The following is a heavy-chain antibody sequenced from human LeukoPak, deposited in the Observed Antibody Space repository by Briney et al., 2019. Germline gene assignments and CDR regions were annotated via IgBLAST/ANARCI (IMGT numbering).Heavy chain of an antibody. CDR2: VYYGGTA. CDR1: GGSISSSSYY. V-gene: IGHV4-39*07. D-gene: IGHD6-6*01. CDR3: ARRVAGSSSMGS. J-gene: IGHJ5*02. Sequence: PSETLSLTCTVSGGSISSSSYYWAWIRQPPGKGLEWIANVYYGGTANYNPSLESRVTISLDASKNQFSLRLSSVTAADMALYFCARRVAGSSSMGSWGQGTLVTVSS.